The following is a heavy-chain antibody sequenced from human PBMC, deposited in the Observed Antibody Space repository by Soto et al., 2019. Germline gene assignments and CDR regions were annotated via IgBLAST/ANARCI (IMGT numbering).Heavy chain of an antibody. CDR3: AREGSTGGMDV. D-gene: IGHD2-2*01. CDR1: GFSFSDYF. CDR2: INPSGDSR. J-gene: IGHJ6*02. Sequence: AAVKVSCKASGFSFSDYFMHWVRQAPGQGLEWMGIINPSGDSRNYAQKFQGRVTITRDTSTSTVYMDLSSLRSDDTAVYYCAREGSTGGMDVWGQGTTVTVSS. V-gene: IGHV1-46*01.